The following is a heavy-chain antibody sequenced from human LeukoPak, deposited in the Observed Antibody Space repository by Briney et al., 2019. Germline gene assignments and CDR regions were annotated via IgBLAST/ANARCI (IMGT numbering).Heavy chain of an antibody. V-gene: IGHV1-69*04. CDR3: ARDMGTTVTVRGFDY. CDR2: IIPILGIA. CDR1: GGTFSSYA. J-gene: IGHJ4*02. Sequence: ASVKVSCKASGGTFSSYAISWVRQAPGQGLEWMGRIIPILGIANYAQKFQGRVTITADKSTSTAYMELSSLRSEDTAVYYCARDMGTTVTVRGFDYWGQGTLVTVSS. D-gene: IGHD4-17*01.